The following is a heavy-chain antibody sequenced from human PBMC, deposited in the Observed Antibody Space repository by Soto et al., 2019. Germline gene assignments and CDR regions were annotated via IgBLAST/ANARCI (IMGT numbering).Heavy chain of an antibody. J-gene: IGHJ4*02. Sequence: GGSLRLSCAASGFTFSSYGMHWVRQAPGKGLEWVAVIWYDGSNKYYADSVKGRFTISRDNSKNTLYLQMNSLRAEDTAVYYCASEDQYCSSTSCLFDYWGQGTLVTVSS. CDR1: GFTFSSYG. D-gene: IGHD2-2*01. CDR2: IWYDGSNK. CDR3: ASEDQYCSSTSCLFDY. V-gene: IGHV3-33*01.